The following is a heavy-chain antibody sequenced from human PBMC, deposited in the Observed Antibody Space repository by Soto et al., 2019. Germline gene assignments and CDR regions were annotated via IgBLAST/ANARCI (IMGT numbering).Heavy chain of an antibody. V-gene: IGHV3-33*01. D-gene: IGHD3-10*01. CDR1: GFTFSSYG. CDR2: IWYDGSNK. CDR3: ARVYGSGSPPYCMDV. Sequence: PGGSLRLSCAASGFTFSSYGMHWVRQAPGKGLEWVAVIWYDGSNKYYADSVKGRFTISRDNSKNTLYLQMNSLRAEDTAVYYCARVYGSGSPPYCMDVWGKGTSVTGFS. J-gene: IGHJ6*04.